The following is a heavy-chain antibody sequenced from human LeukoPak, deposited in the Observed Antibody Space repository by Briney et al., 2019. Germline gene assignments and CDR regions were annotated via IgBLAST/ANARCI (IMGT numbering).Heavy chain of an antibody. V-gene: IGHV4-30-4*01. Sequence: SETLSLTCTVSGGSISSGDYYWSWIRQPPGKGLEWIGYIYYSGSTYYNPSLKSRVTISVDTSKNQFSLKLSSVTAADTAVYYCARVYGSGILYYYGMDVWGQGTTVTVSS. CDR3: ARVYGSGILYYYGMDV. J-gene: IGHJ6*02. D-gene: IGHD3-10*01. CDR2: IYYSGST. CDR1: GGSISSGDYY.